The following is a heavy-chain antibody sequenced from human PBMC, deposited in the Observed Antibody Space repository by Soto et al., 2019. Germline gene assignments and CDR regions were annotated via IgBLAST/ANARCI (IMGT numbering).Heavy chain of an antibody. CDR3: AHSIYFGVVAPLDY. CDR1: GFSLSTSGVG. Sequence: SGPTLVNPTQTLTLTCTFSGFSLSTSGVGVGWIRQPPGKALEWLALIYWNDDKRYSPSLKSRLTITKDTSKNQVVLTMTNTDPVDTATYYCAHSIYFGVVAPLDYWGQGTLVTVSS. D-gene: IGHD2-15*01. J-gene: IGHJ4*02. CDR2: IYWNDDK. V-gene: IGHV2-5*01.